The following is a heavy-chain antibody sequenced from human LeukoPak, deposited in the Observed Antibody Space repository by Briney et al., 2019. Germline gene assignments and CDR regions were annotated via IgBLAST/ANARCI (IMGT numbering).Heavy chain of an antibody. CDR2: IIPIFGTA. V-gene: IGHV1-69*13. CDR3: ARGDSSGYYYGYDY. J-gene: IGHJ4*02. Sequence: SVKVSCKASGGTFSSYAISWVRQAPGQGLEWMGGIIPIFGTANYAQKFQGRVTITADESTSTAYMELSSLRSEDTAVHYCARGDSSGYYYGYDYWGQGTLVTVSS. CDR1: GGTFSSYA. D-gene: IGHD3-22*01.